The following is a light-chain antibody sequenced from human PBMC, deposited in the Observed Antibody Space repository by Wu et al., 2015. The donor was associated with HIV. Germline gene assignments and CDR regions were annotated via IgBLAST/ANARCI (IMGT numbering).Light chain of an antibody. J-gene: IGKJ1*01. V-gene: IGKV3-15*01. CDR3: QQYTNWPRT. Sequence: EIVMTQSLVTLSVSPGERATLSCRTSQSVSINLAWYQQKPGQPPRLLIYGASSRATGIPDRLSGSGSGTEFTLSINNFQSEDFAIYYCQQYTNWPRTFGQGTKVEI. CDR1: QSVSIN. CDR2: GAS.